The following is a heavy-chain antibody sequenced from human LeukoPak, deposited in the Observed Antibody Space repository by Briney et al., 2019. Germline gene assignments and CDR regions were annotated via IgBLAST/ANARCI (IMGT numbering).Heavy chain of an antibody. D-gene: IGHD6-6*01. CDR3: AKDLFSSYGPTFFDY. CDR2: ISGSGGST. V-gene: IGHV3-23*01. CDR1: GFTFSSYA. Sequence: PGGSLRLSCAAPGFTFSSYAMSWVRQAPGKGLDWVSAISGSGGSTYYADSVKGRFTISRDNSKNTLYLQMNSLRAEDTAVYYCAKDLFSSYGPTFFDYWGQGTLVTVSS. J-gene: IGHJ4*02.